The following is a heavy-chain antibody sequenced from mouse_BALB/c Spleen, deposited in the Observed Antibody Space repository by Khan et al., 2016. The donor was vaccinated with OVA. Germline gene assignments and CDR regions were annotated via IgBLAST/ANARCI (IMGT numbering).Heavy chain of an antibody. J-gene: IGHJ3*01. CDR1: GYTFTDFN. CDR2: IFPNNGDT. D-gene: IGHD1-2*01. Sequence: VQLQQSGPDLVKPGASVRISCKTSGYTFTDFNLDWVKQSHGKSLEWIGYIFPNNGDTGYNQKFKTKATLTVDSSSSTAYMELRSLTSDDSAVYYCSRSGYGSFAYGGQGTLVTVSA. V-gene: IGHV1S29*02. CDR3: SRSGYGSFAY.